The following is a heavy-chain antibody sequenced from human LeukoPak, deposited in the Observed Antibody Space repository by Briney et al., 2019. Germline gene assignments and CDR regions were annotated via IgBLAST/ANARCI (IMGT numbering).Heavy chain of an antibody. J-gene: IGHJ4*02. CDR3: SRENGAFSPFGY. CDR2: ISLSGLT. V-gene: IGHV4-4*02. D-gene: IGHD2-8*01. Sequence: SETLSLTCGVSGGSITSTNWWSWVRQPPGQGLEWIGEISLSGLTNYNPSLKSRVTMALDKSKNHLSLNLTSVTAADMAVYYCSRENGAFSPFGYWGQGTLVTVPS. CDR1: GGSITSTNW.